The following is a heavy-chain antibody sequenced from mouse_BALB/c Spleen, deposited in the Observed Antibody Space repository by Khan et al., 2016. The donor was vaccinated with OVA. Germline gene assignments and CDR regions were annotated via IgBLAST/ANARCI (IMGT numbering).Heavy chain of an antibody. V-gene: IGHV1-20*02. D-gene: IGHD1-1*01. J-gene: IGHJ2*01. CDR3: TRIYRSDFDY. CDR1: GYSFTGYF. Sequence: VQLKQSGPELVRPGASVSISCKASGYSFTGYFMNWVMQSHGKSLEWIGRINPHIGETFYNQRFKDKATLTVDDSSSTAHMELRSLASEDSAIYYCTRIYRSDFDYWGQGTTLTVSS. CDR2: INPHIGET.